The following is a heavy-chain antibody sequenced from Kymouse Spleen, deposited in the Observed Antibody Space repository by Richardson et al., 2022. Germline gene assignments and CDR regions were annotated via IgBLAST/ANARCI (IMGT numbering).Heavy chain of an antibody. J-gene: IGHJ4*02. V-gene: IGHV4-34*01. Sequence: QVQLQQWGAGLLKPSETLSLTCAVYGGSFSGYYWSWIRQPPGKGLEWIGEINHSGSTNYNPSLKSRVTISVDTSKNQFSLKLSSVTAADTAVYYCARGDTGYFDYWGQGTLVTVSS. CDR1: GGSFSGYY. CDR2: INHSGST. CDR3: ARGDTGYFDY. D-gene: IGHD3-10*01.